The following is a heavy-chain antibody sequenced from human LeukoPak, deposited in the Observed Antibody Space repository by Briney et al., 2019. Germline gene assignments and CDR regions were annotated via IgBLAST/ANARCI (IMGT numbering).Heavy chain of an antibody. CDR1: GGSISSSTW. J-gene: IGHJ3*02. CDR3: TRRAGTDSNGAFDI. V-gene: IGHV4-4*02. Sequence: SETLSLTCAVSGGSISSSTWWTWVRQPPGKGLEWIGEIYHSGSTNYNPSPKSRVTISVDKSKNQFSLNLSSVTAADTAVYYCTRRAGTDSNGAFDIWGQGTMVTVSS. CDR2: IYHSGST. D-gene: IGHD6-19*01.